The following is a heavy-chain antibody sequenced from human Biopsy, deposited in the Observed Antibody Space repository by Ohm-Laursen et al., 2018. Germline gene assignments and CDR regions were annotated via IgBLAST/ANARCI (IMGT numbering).Heavy chain of an antibody. V-gene: IGHV4-59*01. J-gene: IGHJ4*02. D-gene: IGHD6-19*01. CDR2: IYYSGST. CDR3: ARDRGSGWTDY. CDR1: GYSMSTYY. Sequence: SETLSLTCCVPGYSMSTYYWSWIRQSPGKGLEWIGHIYYSGSTNYNPSLQSRVVMSVDTSKNQFSLRLNSVTAADTATYYCARDRGSGWTDYWGQGTLVTVSS.